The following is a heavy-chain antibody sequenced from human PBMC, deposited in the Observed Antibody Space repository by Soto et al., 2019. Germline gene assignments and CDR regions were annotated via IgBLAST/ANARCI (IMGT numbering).Heavy chain of an antibody. D-gene: IGHD4-17*01. CDR3: ARARLRAVYAFDF. Sequence: RTCTGSGGSISSGDFYWSWIRQPPGKGLEWIGYIYYSESTYYNPSLKSRVTISVDTSKNQFSLKLSSVTAADTAMYYCARARLRAVYAFDFWGQGTMVSGS. V-gene: IGHV4-30-4*01. CDR1: GGSISSGDFY. J-gene: IGHJ3*01. CDR2: IYYSEST.